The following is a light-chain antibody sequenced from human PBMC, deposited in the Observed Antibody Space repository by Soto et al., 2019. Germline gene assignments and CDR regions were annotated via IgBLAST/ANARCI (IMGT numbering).Light chain of an antibody. CDR2: EVT. V-gene: IGLV2-14*01. Sequence: QSVLTQPASVSGSPGQSITISCTGTSGDIGSYNRVSWYQQHPGKAPKLIIYEVTDRPSGVSNRFSGSKSGNTASLTISGLQAEDGADYYCSSYIINSTLVIFGGGTKVTVL. CDR1: SGDIGSYNR. J-gene: IGLJ2*01. CDR3: SSYIINSTLVI.